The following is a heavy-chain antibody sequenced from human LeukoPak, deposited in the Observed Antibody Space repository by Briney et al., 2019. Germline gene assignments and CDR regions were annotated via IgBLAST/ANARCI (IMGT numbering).Heavy chain of an antibody. Sequence: SETLSLTCTVFGGSISSYYWSWIRQPPGKGLEWIGYIYYSGSTNYNPSLKSRVTISVDTSKNQFSLKLSSVTAADTAVYYCARGIDYPPYYFDYWGQGTLVTVSS. J-gene: IGHJ4*02. CDR3: ARGIDYPPYYFDY. D-gene: IGHD4-11*01. CDR1: GGSISSYY. V-gene: IGHV4-59*01. CDR2: IYYSGST.